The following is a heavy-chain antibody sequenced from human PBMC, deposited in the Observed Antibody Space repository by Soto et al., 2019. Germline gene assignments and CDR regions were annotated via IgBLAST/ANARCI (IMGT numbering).Heavy chain of an antibody. J-gene: IGHJ4*02. V-gene: IGHV1-69*02. Sequence: GASVKVSCKASGGTFSSYTISWVRQAPGQGLEWMGRIIPILGIANYAQKFQGRVTITADKSTSTAYMELSSLRSEDTAVYYCARLRGYSGYDPKIDYWGQGTLVTVSS. CDR2: IIPILGIA. CDR3: ARLRGYSGYDPKIDY. D-gene: IGHD5-12*01. CDR1: GGTFSSYT.